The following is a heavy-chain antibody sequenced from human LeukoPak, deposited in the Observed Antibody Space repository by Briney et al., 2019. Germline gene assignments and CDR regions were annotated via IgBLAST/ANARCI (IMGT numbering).Heavy chain of an antibody. CDR1: GYTFTSYD. D-gene: IGHD3-10*01. CDR3: ARRGARWFGRRNYYYYYMDV. V-gene: IGHV1-8*02. CDR2: MNPNSGNT. Sequence: ASVKVSCRASGYTFTSYDINWVRQATGQGLEWMGWMNPNSGNTGYAQKFQGRVTMTRNTSISTAYMELSSLRSEDTAVYYCARRGARWFGRRNYYYYYMDVWGKGTTVTISS. J-gene: IGHJ6*03.